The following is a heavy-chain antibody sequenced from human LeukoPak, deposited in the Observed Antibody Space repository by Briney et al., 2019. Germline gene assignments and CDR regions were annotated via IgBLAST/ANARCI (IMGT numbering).Heavy chain of an antibody. D-gene: IGHD6-13*01. CDR2: INTYNGNT. CDR3: ARDTPQHLKRFDY. V-gene: IGHV1-18*01. Sequence: GASVKVSCKASGYTFTSYDINWVRQATGQGLEWMGWINTYNGNTKLGEKFQGRVTMTTDTSTSTVYMELTSLRIDDTAVYFCARDTPQHLKRFDYWGQGTLITVSS. CDR1: GYTFTSYD. J-gene: IGHJ4*02.